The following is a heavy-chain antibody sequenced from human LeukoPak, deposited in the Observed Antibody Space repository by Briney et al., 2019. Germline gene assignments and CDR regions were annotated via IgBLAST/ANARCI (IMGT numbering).Heavy chain of an antibody. CDR1: GYTFTGYY. V-gene: IGHV1-2*02. CDR2: INPNSGGT. D-gene: IGHD3-3*01. Sequence: ASVKVSCKASGYTFTGYYMHWVRQAPGQGLEWMGWINPNSGGTNYAQKFQGRVTMTRDTSISTAYMELSRLRPDDTAVYYCARQDLEWFIWFDPWGQGTLVTVSS. CDR3: ARQDLEWFIWFDP. J-gene: IGHJ5*02.